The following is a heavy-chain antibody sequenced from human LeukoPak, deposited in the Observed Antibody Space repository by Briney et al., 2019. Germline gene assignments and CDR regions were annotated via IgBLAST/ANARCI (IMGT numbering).Heavy chain of an antibody. D-gene: IGHD3-3*02. CDR2: IIPIFGTA. Sequence: SVKVSCEASGGTFSSYAISWVRQAPGQGLEWMGGIIPIFGTANYAQKFQGRVTITTDESTSTAYMELSSLRSEDTAVYYCARSLWRIRVANEEHYYYMDVWGKGTTVTVSS. V-gene: IGHV1-69*05. CDR1: GGTFSSYA. J-gene: IGHJ6*03. CDR3: ARSLWRIRVANEEHYYYMDV.